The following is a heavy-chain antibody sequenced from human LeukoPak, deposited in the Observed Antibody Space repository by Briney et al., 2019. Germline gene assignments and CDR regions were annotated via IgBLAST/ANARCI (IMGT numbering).Heavy chain of an antibody. J-gene: IGHJ4*02. Sequence: GASVKVSCKASGYTFTIYYMHWVRHAPGQGLEWMGIINPSGGSTSYAQKFQGRVTMTRDMSTSTVYMELSSVRSEDTAVYYCARGSLVGSDADYWGQGTLVTVSS. CDR2: INPSGGST. V-gene: IGHV1-46*01. CDR1: GYTFTIYY. CDR3: ARGSLVGSDADY. D-gene: IGHD1-26*01.